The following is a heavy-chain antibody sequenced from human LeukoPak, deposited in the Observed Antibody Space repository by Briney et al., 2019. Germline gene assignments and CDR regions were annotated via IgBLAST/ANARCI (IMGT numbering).Heavy chain of an antibody. CDR1: GYTFTSYG. V-gene: IGHV1-18*01. CDR3: ARESREYSNSLPIFDY. CDR2: ISAYNGNT. J-gene: IGHJ4*02. Sequence: ASVKVSCKASGYTFTSYGISWVRQAPGQGLEWMGWISAYNGNTNYAQKLQGRVTMTTDTSTSTAYMELSSLRSEDTAVYYCARESREYSNSLPIFDYWGQGTLVTVSS. D-gene: IGHD6-6*01.